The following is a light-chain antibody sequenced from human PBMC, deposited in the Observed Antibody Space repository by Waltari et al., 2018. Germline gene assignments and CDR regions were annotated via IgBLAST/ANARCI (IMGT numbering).Light chain of an antibody. CDR3: SSFTTSGTYV. CDR1: SSDVGAYNF. CDR2: DVN. V-gene: IGLV2-14*03. Sequence: QSALTQPASVSGSPGQSIAIPFAGHSSDVGAYNFVSWYQQHPGKAPKLMICDVNVRPSGVSDRFSGSKSGNTASLTISGLQAEDETDYYCSSFTTSGTYVFGTGTKVTVL. J-gene: IGLJ1*01.